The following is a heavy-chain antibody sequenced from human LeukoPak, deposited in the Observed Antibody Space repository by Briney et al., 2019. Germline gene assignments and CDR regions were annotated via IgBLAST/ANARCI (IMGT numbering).Heavy chain of an antibody. CDR1: GFTFSSYA. D-gene: IGHD2-21*01. V-gene: IGHV3-23*01. Sequence: GGSLRLSCAASGFTFSSYAMSWVRQAPGKGPEWASAISGSGGSTYYADSVKGRFTISRDNSKNTLNLQMNSLRAEDTAVYYCARVQTPYYGGDEIGYWGQGTLVTVSS. J-gene: IGHJ4*02. CDR3: ARVQTPYYGGDEIGY. CDR2: ISGSGGST.